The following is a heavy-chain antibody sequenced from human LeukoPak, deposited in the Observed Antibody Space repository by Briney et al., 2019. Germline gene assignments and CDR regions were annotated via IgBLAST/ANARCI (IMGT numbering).Heavy chain of an antibody. V-gene: IGHV3-23*01. CDR1: GFHLNNFA. D-gene: IGHD1-26*01. Sequence: GGSLRLSCAASGFHLNNFAMHWVGQAPGRGLEWVSAISGCGGGIRYADSAKGRFTITRDNSKNTMYQQMNSLRAEDTAVYYWAKDRKGYSSGDGDYFDYWGQGPLVPVTA. CDR2: ISGCGGGI. CDR3: AKDRKGYSSGDGDYFDY. J-gene: IGHJ4*02.